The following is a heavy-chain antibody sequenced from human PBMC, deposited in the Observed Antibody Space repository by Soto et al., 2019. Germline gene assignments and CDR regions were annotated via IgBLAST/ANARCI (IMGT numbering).Heavy chain of an antibody. J-gene: IGHJ4*02. CDR3: ARVSRENGYNYQRAFDY. D-gene: IGHD5-12*01. CDR2: ISSSSSYT. Sequence: GGSLRLSCAASGFTFSDYYMSWIRQAPGKGLEWVSYISSSSSYTNYADSVKGRFTISRDNAKNSLYLQMNSLRAEDTAVYYCARVSRENGYNYQRAFDYWGQGTLVTVSS. CDR1: GFTFSDYY. V-gene: IGHV3-11*05.